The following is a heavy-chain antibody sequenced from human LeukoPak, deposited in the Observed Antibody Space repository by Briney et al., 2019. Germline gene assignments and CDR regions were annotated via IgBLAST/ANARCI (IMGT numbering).Heavy chain of an antibody. CDR1: ANSIRSSRYF. CDR2: IYYSGNT. CDR3: ASRDLYDSGTYDN. D-gene: IGHD3-10*01. V-gene: IGHV4-39*01. J-gene: IGHJ4*02. Sequence: PSETLSLTCGVSANSIRSSRYFCTWIRQPPGKGLEWIGAIYYSGNTHYNASLQSRVTISADTSKNQFALRLSSVTAADTAVYYCASRDLYDSGTYDNWGQGILVTVSS.